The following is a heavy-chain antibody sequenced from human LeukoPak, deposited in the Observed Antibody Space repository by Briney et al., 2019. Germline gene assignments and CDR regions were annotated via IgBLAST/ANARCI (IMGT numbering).Heavy chain of an antibody. J-gene: IGHJ3*02. CDR3: ARGAPLTVGASRAFDI. V-gene: IGHV4-59*01. CDR1: GGSISSSY. CDR2: IYHSGSI. D-gene: IGHD1-26*01. Sequence: PSETLSLTCTVSGGSISSSYWSWIRQPPGKGLEWIGYIYHSGSINYNPSLKSRVTISLDTSKSQFSLKLSSLTAADTAVYYCARGAPLTVGASRAFDIWGQGTMVTVSS.